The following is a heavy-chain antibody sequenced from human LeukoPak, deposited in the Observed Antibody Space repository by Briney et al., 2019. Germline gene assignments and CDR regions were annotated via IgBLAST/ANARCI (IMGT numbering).Heavy chain of an antibody. CDR1: GFTFSSHE. Sequence: PGGSLRLSCAASGFTFSSHEMNWVRQAPGKGLEWVSAISGSGGSTYYADSVKGRFTISRDNSKNTLYLQMNSLRAEDTAVYYCAKDDSGGLDYWGQGTLVTVSS. J-gene: IGHJ4*02. D-gene: IGHD2-15*01. CDR3: AKDDSGGLDY. V-gene: IGHV3-23*01. CDR2: ISGSGGST.